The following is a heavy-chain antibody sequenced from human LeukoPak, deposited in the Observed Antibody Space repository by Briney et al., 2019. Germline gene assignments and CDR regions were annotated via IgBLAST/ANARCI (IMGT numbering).Heavy chain of an antibody. V-gene: IGHV3-23*01. CDR2: ISGSGGST. Sequence: GGSLRLSCAASGFTFSSYAMSWVRQAPGKGLEWVSAISGSGGSTYYADSVKGRFTISRDNSKNTLYLQMNSLRAEDTAVYYGAKDRPYSSGWFLPAAGAFDIWGQGTMVTVSS. J-gene: IGHJ3*02. CDR3: AKDRPYSSGWFLPAAGAFDI. D-gene: IGHD6-19*01. CDR1: GFTFSSYA.